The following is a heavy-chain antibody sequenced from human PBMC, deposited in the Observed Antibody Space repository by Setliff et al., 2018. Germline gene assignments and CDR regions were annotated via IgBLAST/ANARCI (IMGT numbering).Heavy chain of an antibody. CDR2: IYSGDART. CDR3: ARIDATIFAATGPFDP. CDR1: GFTSSIYA. V-gene: IGHV3-23*03. D-gene: IGHD3-3*01. J-gene: IGHJ5*02. Sequence: GGSLRLSCAASGFTSSIYAITWVRQAPGKGLEWVSVIYSGDARTYYADSVKGRFTISRDNSKNSLYLQMNSLRDEDTAIYYCARIDATIFAATGPFDPWGQGTLVTVSS.